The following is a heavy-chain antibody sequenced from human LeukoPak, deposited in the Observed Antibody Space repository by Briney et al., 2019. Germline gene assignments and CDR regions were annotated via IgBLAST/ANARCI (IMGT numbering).Heavy chain of an antibody. J-gene: IGHJ4*02. CDR3: ARASGPFDY. D-gene: IGHD3-10*01. CDR1: GFTFSVYG. Sequence: GGSLRLSCAASGFTFSVYGMHWVRQAPGKGLEWVGVIWIDGSNKYYEDSVKGRFNISRDNSKNTLYLQMNSLRVEDTAVYSCARASGPFDYWGQGTLVTVSS. V-gene: IGHV3-33*01. CDR2: IWIDGSNK.